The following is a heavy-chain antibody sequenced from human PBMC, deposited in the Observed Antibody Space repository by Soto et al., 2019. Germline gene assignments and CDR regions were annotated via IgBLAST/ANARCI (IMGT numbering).Heavy chain of an antibody. J-gene: IGHJ3*02. CDR3: ARISSHGGYVLRAFDI. V-gene: IGHV4-4*02. D-gene: IGHD3-22*01. Sequence: QVQLQESGPGLVKPSGTLSLTCAVSGGSISSSNWWSWVRQPPGKGLEWIGEIYHSGSTNYNPSLKSRVTMSVDKSKNRFSLKLSSVTAADTAVYYCARISSHGGYVLRAFDIWGQGTMVTVSS. CDR1: GGSISSSNW. CDR2: IYHSGST.